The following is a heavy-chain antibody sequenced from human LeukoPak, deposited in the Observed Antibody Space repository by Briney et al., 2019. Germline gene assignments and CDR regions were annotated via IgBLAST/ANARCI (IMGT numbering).Heavy chain of an antibody. Sequence: GGSLRLSCAASGFTFSSYAMSWVRQAPGKGLEWVSAISGSGGSTYYADSVKGRFTVSRDNAKNSLYLQMNSLRAEDTAVYFCYLYNYGSGSFDYWGQGTLVTVSS. CDR1: GFTFSSYA. J-gene: IGHJ4*02. V-gene: IGHV3-23*01. CDR2: ISGSGGST. D-gene: IGHD3-10*01. CDR3: YLYNYGSGSFDY.